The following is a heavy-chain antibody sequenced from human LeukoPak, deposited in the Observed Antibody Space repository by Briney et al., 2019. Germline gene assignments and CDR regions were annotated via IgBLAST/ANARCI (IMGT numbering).Heavy chain of an antibody. V-gene: IGHV3-7*01. CDR1: EFTFSSYW. CDR2: IKQDGGQI. CDR3: ARLGARQMLEY. Sequence: GGSLRLSCAASEFTFSSYWMSWVRQAPGKGLEWVANIKQDGGQIFYLGSVKGRFTVSRDNAKNSLYLQMNSLRAEDTAVYYCARLGARQMLEYWGQGTLVTVSS. D-gene: IGHD4-17*01. J-gene: IGHJ4*02.